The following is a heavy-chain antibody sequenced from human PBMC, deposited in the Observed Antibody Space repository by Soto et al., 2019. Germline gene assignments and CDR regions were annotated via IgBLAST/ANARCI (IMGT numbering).Heavy chain of an antibody. Sequence: TSETLSLTCTVSGGSISSSSYYWGWIRQPPGKGLEWIGSIYYSGSTYYNPSLKSRVTISVDTSKNQFSLKLSSVTAADTAVYYCASRKQRLVLGEYFQHWGQGTLVTVSS. CDR1: GGSISSSSYY. V-gene: IGHV4-39*01. CDR3: ASRKQRLVLGEYFQH. D-gene: IGHD6-13*01. CDR2: IYYSGST. J-gene: IGHJ1*01.